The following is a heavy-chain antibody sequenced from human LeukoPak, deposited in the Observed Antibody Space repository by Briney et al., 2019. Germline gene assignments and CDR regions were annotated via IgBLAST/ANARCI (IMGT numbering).Heavy chain of an antibody. V-gene: IGHV3-21*01. CDR2: ISPSSSYI. CDR3: ARDLTGGEYFDS. J-gene: IGHJ4*02. CDR1: GFTFSSFK. D-gene: IGHD3-16*01. Sequence: GGSLRLSCAASGFTFSSFKMTWVRQGPGKGLEWVASISPSSSYIFYADSLKGRVTVSRDNGKSSVFLQMSGLRVEDTAVYYCARDLTGGEYFDSWGQGTLVSVSS.